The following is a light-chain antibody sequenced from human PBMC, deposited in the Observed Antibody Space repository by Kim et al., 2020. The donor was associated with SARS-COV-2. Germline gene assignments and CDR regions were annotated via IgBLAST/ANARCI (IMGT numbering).Light chain of an antibody. CDR1: SSDVGDYNY. V-gene: IGLV2-14*01. Sequence: QSALTQPASVSGSPGQSITISCTGTSSDVGDYNYVSWYQQHPGKVPKLKIYEVSNRPSGVSHRFSGFKSGNTASLTISGLQAEDEADYYCSSYTSSGTVVFGGGTKVTVL. J-gene: IGLJ2*01. CDR3: SSYTSSGTVV. CDR2: EVS.